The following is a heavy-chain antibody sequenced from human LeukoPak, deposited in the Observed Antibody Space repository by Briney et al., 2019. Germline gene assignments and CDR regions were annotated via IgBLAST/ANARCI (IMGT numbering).Heavy chain of an antibody. CDR1: GGTFSSYA. V-gene: IGHV1-2*02. CDR2: INPNSGGT. J-gene: IGHJ4*02. CDR3: ARAPRRAIKYSIDY. D-gene: IGHD1-26*01. Sequence: ASVKVSCKASGGTFSSYAISWVRQAPGQGLEWMGWINPNSGGTNYAQKFQGRVTMTRDTSISTAYMELSRLRSDDTAVYYCARAPRRAIKYSIDYWGQGTLVTVSS.